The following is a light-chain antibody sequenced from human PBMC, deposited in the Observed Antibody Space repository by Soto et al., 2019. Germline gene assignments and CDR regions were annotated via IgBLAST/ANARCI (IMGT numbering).Light chain of an antibody. Sequence: EIVLTQSPATLSLSPGERATLSCRASQSVSSYLAWYQQKPGQAPRLLIYDASNRATGIPARFSGSGSGTDFTLTISSLEPEDFAVYYCQQYNNWPPTRTFGQGTKVEIK. CDR3: QQYNNWPPTRT. V-gene: IGKV3-11*01. J-gene: IGKJ1*01. CDR2: DAS. CDR1: QSVSSY.